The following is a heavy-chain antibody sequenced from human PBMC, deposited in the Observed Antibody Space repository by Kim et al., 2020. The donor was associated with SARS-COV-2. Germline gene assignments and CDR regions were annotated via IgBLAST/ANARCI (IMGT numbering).Heavy chain of an antibody. D-gene: IGHD4-4*01. J-gene: IGHJ6*02. CDR1: GGSFSGYY. V-gene: IGHV4-34*01. Sequence: SETLSLTCAVYGGSFSGYYWSWIRQPPGKGLEWIGEINHSGSTNYNPSLKSRVTISVDTSKNQFSLKLSSVTAADTAVYYCARVATVTNYYYYYGMDVWGQGTTVTVSS. CDR3: ARVATVTNYYYYYGMDV. CDR2: INHSGST.